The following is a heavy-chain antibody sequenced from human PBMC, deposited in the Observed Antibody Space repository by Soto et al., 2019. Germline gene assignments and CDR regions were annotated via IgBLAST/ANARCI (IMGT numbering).Heavy chain of an antibody. J-gene: IGHJ5*02. CDR3: ARSVFP. CDR2: IYYSGST. CDR1: GGSISSGGYY. V-gene: IGHV4-31*03. Sequence: QVQLQESGPGLVKPSQTLSLTCTVSGGSISSGGYYWTWIRQHPGKGLEWIGYIYYSGSTYYNPSPKGRVTISVDPSKNQFPLKRRSGTAADPAVYYCARSVFPGAKGTRATVSS.